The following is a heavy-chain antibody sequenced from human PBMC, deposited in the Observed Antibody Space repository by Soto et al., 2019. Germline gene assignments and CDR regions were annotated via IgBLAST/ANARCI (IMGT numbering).Heavy chain of an antibody. CDR2: FYPEDGET. CDR3: ATVYYYDSSGYYPNYFQH. Sequence: QVQLVQSGAEVKKPGASVKVSCKVSGYTLTELSIHWVRQAPAKGLGWMGGFYPEDGETIYAQKFQGRVTMTEDTSTDTAYMELSSLRSEDTAVYYCATVYYYDSSGYYPNYFQHWGQGTLVTVSS. V-gene: IGHV1-24*01. J-gene: IGHJ1*01. D-gene: IGHD3-22*01. CDR1: GYTLTELS.